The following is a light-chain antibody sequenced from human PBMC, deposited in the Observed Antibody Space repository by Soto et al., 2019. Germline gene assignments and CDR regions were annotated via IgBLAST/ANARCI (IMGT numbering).Light chain of an antibody. V-gene: IGLV1-44*01. CDR3: AACDDSLNGWV. Sequence: QSVLTQPPSASGTPGQRVTISCSGSSSNIGSNTVNWYQQLPGTAPKLLIYSNNQRPSGGPDRFSGSKSGTSASLAISGLQSEDEADYYCAACDDSLNGWVFGGGTKLTVL. J-gene: IGLJ3*02. CDR1: SSNIGSNT. CDR2: SNN.